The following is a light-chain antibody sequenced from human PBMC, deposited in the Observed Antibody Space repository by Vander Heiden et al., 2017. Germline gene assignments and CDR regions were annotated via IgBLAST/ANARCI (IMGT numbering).Light chain of an antibody. V-gene: IGKV1-8*01. CDR3: QQYYSYPRT. J-gene: IGKJ1*01. CDR1: QGISSY. CDR2: AAS. Sequence: AIRMTQSPSSFSASPGDRVTITCRASQGISSYLAWYQQKPGKAPKLLIYAASTLQRGVPSRFSGSGSGTDFTLTISCLQSEDFATYYCQQYYSYPRTFGQGTKVEIK.